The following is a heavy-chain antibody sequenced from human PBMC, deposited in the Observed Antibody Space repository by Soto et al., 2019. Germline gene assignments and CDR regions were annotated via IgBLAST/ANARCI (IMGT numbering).Heavy chain of an antibody. D-gene: IGHD2-15*01. CDR2: IYYSGST. Sequence: QVQLQESGPGLVKPSETLSLTCTVSGGSVSSGSYYWSWIRQPPGKGLEWIGYIYYSGSTNYNPSLKSRVTISVAXXKXQXXLKLSSVTAADTAVYYCARDWEYCSGGSCYSEFDYWGQGTLVTVSS. CDR1: GGSVSSGSYY. J-gene: IGHJ4*02. CDR3: ARDWEYCSGGSCYSEFDY. V-gene: IGHV4-61*01.